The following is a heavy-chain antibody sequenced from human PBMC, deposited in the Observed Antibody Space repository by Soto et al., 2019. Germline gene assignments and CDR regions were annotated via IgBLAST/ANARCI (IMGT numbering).Heavy chain of an antibody. Sequence: QVQLVESGGGVVQPGRSLRLSCAASGFTFSSNGMHWVRQAPGKGLEWVAVISYDGSNKQYADSVKGRFTISRDNSKNTLFLQMNSLRAEDTAVYYCAKDKWECSCAFEIWGQGTMVTVSS. CDR1: GFTFSSNG. V-gene: IGHV3-30*18. D-gene: IGHD1-26*01. CDR3: AKDKWECSCAFEI. CDR2: ISYDGSNK. J-gene: IGHJ3*02.